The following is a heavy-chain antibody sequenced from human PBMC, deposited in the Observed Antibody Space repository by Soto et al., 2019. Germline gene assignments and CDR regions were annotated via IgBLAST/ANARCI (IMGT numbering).Heavy chain of an antibody. CDR1: GGATSSYY. J-gene: IGHJ6*02. CDR2: VFSSGST. CDR3: APVAFSYSGMDV. V-gene: IGHV4-4*07. Sequence: SETLSLTCSVPGGATSSYYWSWVRQPAGKGLEWIGRVFSSGSTNYNASLKSRVTMSIDTSKNEVSLTLRSVTAADTAVYYCAPVAFSYSGMDVWGPGTTVTVSS. D-gene: IGHD3-3*02.